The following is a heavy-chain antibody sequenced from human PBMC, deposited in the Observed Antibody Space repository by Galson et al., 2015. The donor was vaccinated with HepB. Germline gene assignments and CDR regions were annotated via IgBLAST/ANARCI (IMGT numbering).Heavy chain of an antibody. CDR1: GFTFSSYS. Sequence: SLRLSCAAPGFTFSSYSMNWVRQAPGKGLEWVSYISSSSSTIYYADSVKGRFTISRDNAKNSLYLQMNSLRDEDTAVYYCARDWGYYYYYGMDVWGQRTTVTVSS. CDR2: ISSSSSTI. V-gene: IGHV3-48*02. D-gene: IGHD3-16*01. J-gene: IGHJ6*02. CDR3: ARDWGYYYYYGMDV.